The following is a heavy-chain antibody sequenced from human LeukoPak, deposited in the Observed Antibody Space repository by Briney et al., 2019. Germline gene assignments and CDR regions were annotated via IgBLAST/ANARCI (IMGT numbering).Heavy chain of an antibody. D-gene: IGHD2-2*01. CDR2: INTDSSDI. J-gene: IGHJ4*02. CDR1: GFTFSRFA. Sequence: GGSLRLSCAASGFTFSRFAMNWVRQAPGKGLEWISYINTDSSDIHYADSVKGRFTISRDNARNTLFLQLSSLRAEDSAVYYCERDTFQPGLIDSWGRGTLVTVSS. V-gene: IGHV3-21*05. CDR3: ERDTFQPGLIDS.